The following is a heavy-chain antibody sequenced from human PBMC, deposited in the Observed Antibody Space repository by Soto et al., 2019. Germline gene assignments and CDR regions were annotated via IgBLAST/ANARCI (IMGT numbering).Heavy chain of an antibody. CDR2: IGTDGNT. V-gene: IGHV3-23*01. CDR3: VRQYPWTRPFDY. J-gene: IGHJ4*01. D-gene: IGHD2-2*01. CDR1: GFTFNSYA. Sequence: GVSLRLSCAASGFTFNSYAMNWVRQAPGKGLAWVSAIGTDGNTYYANSVKGRFTISRDNSRTTLYLQINSLRVEDTALYYCVRQYPWTRPFDYWGKGTLATVAS.